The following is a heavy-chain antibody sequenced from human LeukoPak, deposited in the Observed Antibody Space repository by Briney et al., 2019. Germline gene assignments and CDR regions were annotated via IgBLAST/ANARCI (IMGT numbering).Heavy chain of an antibody. CDR1: GFTFSNYA. J-gene: IGHJ4*02. CDR2: ISGSGGST. V-gene: IGHV3-23*01. CDR3: AKDPLVNSQEYFDY. Sequence: GGSLRLSCAASGFTFSNYAMSWVRQAPGKRLEGVSAISGSGGSTYYAESVKVRFTISRDNSKNTLYLQMNSLRAEDTAVYYCAKDPLVNSQEYFDYWGQGTLVTVPS. D-gene: IGHD2/OR15-2a*01.